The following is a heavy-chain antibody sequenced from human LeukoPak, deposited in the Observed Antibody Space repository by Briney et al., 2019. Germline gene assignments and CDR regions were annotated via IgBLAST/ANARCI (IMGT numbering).Heavy chain of an antibody. CDR2: IYYSGKT. J-gene: IGHJ4*02. V-gene: IGHV4-39*01. CDR3: ARSPTFDS. Sequence: SETLSLTCTVSGGSIISSSYYWGWIRQPPGKGLEWIGSIYYSGKTDYNPSLKSRVTISVETSKNQYSLQLNSVTPEDTAVYFCARSPTFDSWGQGTLVTVSS. CDR1: GGSIISSSYY.